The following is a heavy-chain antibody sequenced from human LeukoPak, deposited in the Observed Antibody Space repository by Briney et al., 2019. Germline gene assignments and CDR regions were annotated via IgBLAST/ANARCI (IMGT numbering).Heavy chain of an antibody. CDR3: AKDPYEYCSSTSCYTLPDY. J-gene: IGHJ4*02. D-gene: IGHD2-2*02. CDR1: GFTLSSYA. Sequence: GGSLRLSCAASGFTLSSYAMSWVRQAPGKGLEWVSAISGSGGSTYYADSVKGRFTISRDNSKNTLYLQMNSLRAEDTAVYYCAKDPYEYCSSTSCYTLPDYWGQGTLVTVSS. V-gene: IGHV3-23*01. CDR2: ISGSGGST.